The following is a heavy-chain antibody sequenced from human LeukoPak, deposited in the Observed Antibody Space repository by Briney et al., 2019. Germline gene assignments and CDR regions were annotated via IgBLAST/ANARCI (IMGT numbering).Heavy chain of an antibody. CDR1: GASFSGYY. Sequence: PSETLSLTCAVHGASFSGYYWSWIRQPPGKGLEWIGEINHSGSTNYSPSLKSRVTISVDTSKNQFSLKLSSVTAADTAVYYCARGLNGGYWGQGTLVTVSS. D-gene: IGHD2-8*01. J-gene: IGHJ4*02. V-gene: IGHV4-34*01. CDR3: ARGLNGGY. CDR2: INHSGST.